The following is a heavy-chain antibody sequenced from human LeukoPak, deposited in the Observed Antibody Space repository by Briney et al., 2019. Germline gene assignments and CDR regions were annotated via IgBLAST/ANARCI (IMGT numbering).Heavy chain of an antibody. CDR3: AKDGNWASVS. Sequence: GGSLRLSCVGSGFTFSVHWVRQVPGKGLEGLTFIRRDGTDQHYADSVRGRFTISRDNSKNTVYLQMTSLRPEDTALYYCAKDGNWASVSWGQGTLVTVSS. J-gene: IGHJ5*02. CDR2: IRRDGTDQ. V-gene: IGHV3-30*02. CDR1: GFTFS. D-gene: IGHD7-27*01.